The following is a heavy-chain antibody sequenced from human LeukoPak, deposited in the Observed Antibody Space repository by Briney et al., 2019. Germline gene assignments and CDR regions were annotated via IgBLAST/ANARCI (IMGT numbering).Heavy chain of an antibody. J-gene: IGHJ4*02. CDR1: GGSINSYS. CDR3: ARVDIAAASGIDY. CDR2: IYHSGST. Sequence: KPSETLSLTCTVSGGSINSYSWSWIRQPPGKGLEWIGYIYHSGSTYYNPSLKSRVTISVDRSKNQFSLKLSSVTAADTAVYYCARVDIAAASGIDYWGQGTLVTVSS. D-gene: IGHD6-13*01. V-gene: IGHV4-30-2*01.